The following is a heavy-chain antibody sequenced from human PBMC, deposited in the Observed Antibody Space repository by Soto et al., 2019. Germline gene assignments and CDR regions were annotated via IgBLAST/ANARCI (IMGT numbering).Heavy chain of an antibody. CDR1: GVSITSGAYY. Sequence: QVQLQESGPGLVKPSQTLSLTCTLSGVSITSGAYYWTWVRQHPGKGLEWIGYIYYNGNTYFSPSLTSRLTISIDTSKNQFSLKLSSVTAADTAMYYGARARLRAVYAFDFWGQGTMVTVSS. V-gene: IGHV4-31*03. D-gene: IGHD4-17*01. CDR2: IYYNGNT. J-gene: IGHJ3*01. CDR3: ARARLRAVYAFDF.